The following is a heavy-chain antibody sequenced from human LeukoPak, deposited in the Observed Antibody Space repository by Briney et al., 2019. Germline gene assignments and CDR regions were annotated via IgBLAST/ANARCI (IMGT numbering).Heavy chain of an antibody. CDR3: ARGRYSSGWTPLDY. CDR1: GFTFSSYS. CDR2: ISSSSSYI. D-gene: IGHD6-19*01. V-gene: IGHV3-21*01. Sequence: PGGSLRLSCAASGFTFSSYSMNWVRQAPGKGLEWVSSISSSSSYIYYADSVKGRFTISRDNAKNSLYLQMNSLRAEDTAVYYCARGRYSSGWTPLDYWGQGTLVTVSS. J-gene: IGHJ4*02.